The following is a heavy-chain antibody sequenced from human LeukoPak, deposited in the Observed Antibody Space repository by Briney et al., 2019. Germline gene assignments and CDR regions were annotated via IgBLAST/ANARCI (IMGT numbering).Heavy chain of an antibody. CDR2: ITSSSTNI. V-gene: IGHV3-48*01. CDR1: GFTFSTYN. J-gene: IGHJ4*02. CDR3: AKSNAAQRGYTFGYADFDY. D-gene: IGHD5-18*01. Sequence: GGSLRLSCAASGFTFSTYNMNWVRQAPGKGLEWVSHITSSSTNIYYADSVKGRFTISRDNAKNALSLQMNSLRAEDTAVYYCAKSNAAQRGYTFGYADFDYWGQGTLVTVSS.